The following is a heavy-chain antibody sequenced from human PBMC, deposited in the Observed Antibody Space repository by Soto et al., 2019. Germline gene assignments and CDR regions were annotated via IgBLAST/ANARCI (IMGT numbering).Heavy chain of an antibody. J-gene: IGHJ4*02. D-gene: IGHD3-22*01. Sequence: AGGSRRLSCAASGFSFSSYSMSWVRQAPGKGRDWVSAISGSGTKTHYADSVKGRFTISRDNSNNTLYLQMNSLRAEDKAVYYCAKDHPVIEVVKVFEYWGRGALVTVSS. CDR2: ISGSGTKT. V-gene: IGHV3-23*01. CDR3: AKDHPVIEVVKVFEY. CDR1: GFSFSSYS.